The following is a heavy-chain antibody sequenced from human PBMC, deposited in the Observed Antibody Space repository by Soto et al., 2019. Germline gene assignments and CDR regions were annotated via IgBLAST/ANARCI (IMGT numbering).Heavy chain of an antibody. Sequence: GGSLRLSCAASGFTFSNAWMNWVRQAPGKGLEWVGRIKSKTDGGTTDYAAPVKGRFTISRDDSKSTLYLQMNSLKTEDTAVYYCTTVHCSSTSCRDYYYYYGMDVWGQGTTVTVSS. CDR3: TTVHCSSTSCRDYYYYYGMDV. CDR2: IKSKTDGGTT. J-gene: IGHJ6*02. D-gene: IGHD2-2*01. V-gene: IGHV3-15*07. CDR1: GFTFSNAW.